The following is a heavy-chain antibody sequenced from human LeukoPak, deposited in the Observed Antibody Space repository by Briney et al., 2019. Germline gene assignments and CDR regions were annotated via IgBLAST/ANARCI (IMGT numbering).Heavy chain of an antibody. CDR2: ISGSGGST. Sequence: GGSLRLSCAASGFTFSSYAMSWVRQAPGKGLEWVSAISGSGGSTYYADSVKGRFTISRDNSKNTLYLQMNSLRAEDTAVYYCAARGDILTGYPYYFDYWGQGTLVTVSS. CDR3: AARGDILTGYPYYFDY. CDR1: GFTFSSYA. J-gene: IGHJ4*02. V-gene: IGHV3-23*01. D-gene: IGHD3-9*01.